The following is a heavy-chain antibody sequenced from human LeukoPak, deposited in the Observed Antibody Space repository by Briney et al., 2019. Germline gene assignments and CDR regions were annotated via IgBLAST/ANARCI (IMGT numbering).Heavy chain of an antibody. CDR2: IIPIFGTA. CDR3: ARGTTPLGRLTPYYYYGMDV. D-gene: IGHD1-1*01. J-gene: IGHJ6*02. Sequence: ASVKVSCKASGGTFSSYAISWVRQAPGQGLEWMGGIIPIFGTANYAQKFQGRVTITADESTSTAYMELSSLRSEDTAVYYCARGTTPLGRLTPYYYYGMDVWGQGTTVTVSS. V-gene: IGHV1-69*13. CDR1: GGTFSSYA.